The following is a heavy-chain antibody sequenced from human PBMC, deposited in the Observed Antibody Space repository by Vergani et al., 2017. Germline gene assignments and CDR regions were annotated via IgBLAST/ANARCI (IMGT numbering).Heavy chain of an antibody. V-gene: IGHV4-34*01. J-gene: IGHJ4*02. CDR2: INHSGST. CDR1: GGSFSGYY. CDR3: ARLGGIVVVPAAAQVDY. D-gene: IGHD2-2*01. Sequence: QVQLQQWGAGLLKPSETLSLTCAVYGGSFSGYYWSWIHQPPGKGLEWIGEINHSGSTNYNPSLKSRVTISVDTSKNQFSLKLSSVTAADTAVYYCARLGGIVVVPAAAQVDYWGQGTLVTVSS.